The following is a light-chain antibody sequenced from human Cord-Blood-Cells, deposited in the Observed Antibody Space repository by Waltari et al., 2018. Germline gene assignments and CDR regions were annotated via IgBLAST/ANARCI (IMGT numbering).Light chain of an antibody. J-gene: IGKJ2*01. CDR2: AAS. V-gene: IGKV1-39*01. CDR3: QQRYSTPHT. Sequence: DIQMTQSPSSLSASGEDRVTITCRSSQSISSYLNWYQQKPGKAPNVLIYAASSLQSGVPSRFSGSGSWTAFTLPISSLQPEDFSTYYCQQRYSTPHTFGQGTKLEIK. CDR1: QSISSY.